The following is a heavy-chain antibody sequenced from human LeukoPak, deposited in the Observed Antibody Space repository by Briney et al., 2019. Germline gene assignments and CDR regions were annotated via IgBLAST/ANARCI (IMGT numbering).Heavy chain of an antibody. J-gene: IGHJ4*02. CDR2: ISWNSGSI. CDR3: ASSGWLPFDY. Sequence: GRSLRLSCAASGFTFDDYAMHWVRQAPGKGLEWVSGISWNSGSIGYADSVKGRFTISRDNAKNSLYLQMNSLRAEDTAVYYCASSGWLPFDYWGQGTLVTVSS. CDR1: GFTFDDYA. D-gene: IGHD6-19*01. V-gene: IGHV3-9*01.